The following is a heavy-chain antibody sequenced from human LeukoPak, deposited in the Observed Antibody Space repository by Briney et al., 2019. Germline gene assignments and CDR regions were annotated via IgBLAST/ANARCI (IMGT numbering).Heavy chain of an antibody. V-gene: IGHV4-59*01. CDR1: GGSISSYH. D-gene: IGHD2-15*01. Sequence: SETLSLTCTVSGGSISSYHWSWIRQPPGKGLEWIGYIYYSGSTNYNPSLKSRVTISVDTSKNQFSLKLSSVTAADTAVYYCARGYCSGGSCYNFDYWGQGTLVTASS. J-gene: IGHJ4*02. CDR3: ARGYCSGGSCYNFDY. CDR2: IYYSGST.